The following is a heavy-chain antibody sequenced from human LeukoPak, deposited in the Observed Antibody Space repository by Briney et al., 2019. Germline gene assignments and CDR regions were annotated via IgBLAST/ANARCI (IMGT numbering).Heavy chain of an antibody. Sequence: GGSLRLSSAASGFTFSSYGMHWVRQAPGKGLEWVAVIWYDGSNKYYADSVKGRFTISRDNSKNTLYLQMNSLRAEDTAVYYCARRELAPAYCGGDCSSFDYWGQGTLVTVSS. V-gene: IGHV3-33*01. J-gene: IGHJ4*02. CDR2: IWYDGSNK. CDR3: ARRELAPAYCGGDCSSFDY. D-gene: IGHD2-21*02. CDR1: GFTFSSYG.